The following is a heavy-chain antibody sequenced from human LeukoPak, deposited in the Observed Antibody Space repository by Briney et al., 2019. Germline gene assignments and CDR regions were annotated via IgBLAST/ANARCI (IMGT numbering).Heavy chain of an antibody. CDR2: MNPKTGRT. CDR1: GYTFTSYD. D-gene: IGHD1-26*01. J-gene: IGHJ4*02. V-gene: IGHV1-8*01. CDR3: VTGVPWD. Sequence: ASVKVSCKASGYTFTSYDINWVRQATGQGLEWMGWMNPKTGRTGFAQKFRGRFTMTRNISINTAYLEVTNLRFEDTALYYCVTGVPWDWGQGSLITVSS.